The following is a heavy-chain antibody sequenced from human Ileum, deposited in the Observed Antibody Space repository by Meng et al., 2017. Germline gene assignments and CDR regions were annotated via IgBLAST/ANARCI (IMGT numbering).Heavy chain of an antibody. Sequence: QVEVGESWGGVVKPGGSLRLSCSASGFTFSGYYMSWIRQAPGKGLEWVSYISSSGSTRYYADSVEGRFTISRDNAKNSLYLQMDSLRAEDTAVYYGVRAQQLVYFDSWGQGTLVTVSS. V-gene: IGHV3-11*01. CDR3: VRAQQLVYFDS. J-gene: IGHJ4*02. D-gene: IGHD6-6*01. CDR2: ISSSGSTR. CDR1: GFTFSGYY.